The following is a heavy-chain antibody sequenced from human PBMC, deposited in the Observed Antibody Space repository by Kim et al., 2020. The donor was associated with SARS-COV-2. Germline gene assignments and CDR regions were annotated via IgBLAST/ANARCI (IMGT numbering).Heavy chain of an antibody. CDR2: GGT. D-gene: IGHD6-13*01. V-gene: IGHV1-2*02. Sequence: GGTNYAQKFQGRVTMTRDTSISTAYMELSSLRSDDTAMYYCVSYSSTWDSWGQGTLVTVSS. J-gene: IGHJ4*02. CDR3: VSYSSTWDS.